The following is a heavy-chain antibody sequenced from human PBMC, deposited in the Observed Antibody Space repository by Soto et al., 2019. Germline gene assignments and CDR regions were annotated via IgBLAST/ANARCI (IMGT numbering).Heavy chain of an antibody. Sequence: EVQLLESGGGLVQPGGSLRLSCAASGFTFSSYAMSWVRQAPGKGLEWVSAISGSGGSTYYAASVKGRFTISRDNSKNTMYLQMNSLRAEDTAVYYCAKEELYGGNVFDYWGQGTLVTVSS. V-gene: IGHV3-23*01. CDR1: GFTFSSYA. CDR2: ISGSGGST. D-gene: IGHD4-17*01. J-gene: IGHJ4*02. CDR3: AKEELYGGNVFDY.